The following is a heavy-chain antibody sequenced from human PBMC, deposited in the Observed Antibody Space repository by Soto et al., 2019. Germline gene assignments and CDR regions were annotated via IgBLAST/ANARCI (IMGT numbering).Heavy chain of an antibody. CDR1: GFTFSSYA. Sequence: QPGGSLRLSCAASGFTFSSYAMHWVRQAPGKGLEWVAVISYDGSSTNYADSVKGRFTISRDNAKNTLYLQMNSLRAEDTAVYYCARGDRGAFDLWGQGTMVTVSS. CDR3: ARGDRGAFDL. J-gene: IGHJ3*01. V-gene: IGHV3-30*04. D-gene: IGHD2-21*02. CDR2: ISYDGSST.